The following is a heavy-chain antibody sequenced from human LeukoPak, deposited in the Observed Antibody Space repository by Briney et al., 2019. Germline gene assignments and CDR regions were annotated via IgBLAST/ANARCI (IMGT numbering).Heavy chain of an antibody. Sequence: SETLSLPSSASGGSIITYYWSWFRQPPEKGLEWIGHVYNTGSTNSNHSLTSRVTISIDTSKNQFSLILSSATAADTAVYYCARAPADRFLEWSEWYFDLWGRGTLVTVSS. D-gene: IGHD3-3*01. V-gene: IGHV4-59*01. CDR1: GGSIITYY. CDR2: VYNTGST. CDR3: ARAPADRFLEWSEWYFDL. J-gene: IGHJ2*01.